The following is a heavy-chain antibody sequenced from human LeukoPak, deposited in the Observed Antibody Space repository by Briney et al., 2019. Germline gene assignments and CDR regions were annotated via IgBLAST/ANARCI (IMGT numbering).Heavy chain of an antibody. D-gene: IGHD3-10*01. J-gene: IGHJ3*02. Sequence: PGRSLRLSCAASGFTFSSYAMRWVRQAPGKGLEWVSVISYDGSNTYYANSVKGRFTISRDNSKNTLYLQMNSLRAEDTAVYYCARGDTMVRGVTGAFDIWGQGTMVTVSS. CDR3: ARGDTMVRGVTGAFDI. CDR1: GFTFSSYA. CDR2: ISYDGSNT. V-gene: IGHV3-30*04.